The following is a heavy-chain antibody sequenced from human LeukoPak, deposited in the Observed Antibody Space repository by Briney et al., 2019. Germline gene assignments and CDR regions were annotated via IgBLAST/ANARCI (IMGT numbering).Heavy chain of an antibody. J-gene: IGHJ6*03. V-gene: IGHV4-34*01. CDR2: IKPSGRT. Sequence: SETLSLTCTVSGDSITGFYWIWIRQPPGKGLEWIGEIKPSGRTNYNPSLESRVTISVDTSKNHFSLKLSSVTAADTAVYYCARRDYLDHFYYIDVWDKGNTVTVSS. CDR1: GDSITGFY. CDR3: ARRDYLDHFYYIDV. D-gene: IGHD3-10*01.